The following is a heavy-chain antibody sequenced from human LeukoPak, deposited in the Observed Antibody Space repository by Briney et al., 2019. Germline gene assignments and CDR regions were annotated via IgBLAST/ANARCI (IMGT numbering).Heavy chain of an antibody. V-gene: IGHV3-23*01. CDR2: ISDSGGYT. CDR3: AKAYCSSNRCYFFDY. J-gene: IGHJ4*02. Sequence: GGSLRLSCAASGFTFSSYAMSWFRQAPGKGLEWVSVISDSGGYTYYADSVKGRFTISRDNSKNTLYLQMNSLRAEDTAVYYCAKAYCSSNRCYFFDYWGQGTLVTVSS. CDR1: GFTFSSYA. D-gene: IGHD2-2*01.